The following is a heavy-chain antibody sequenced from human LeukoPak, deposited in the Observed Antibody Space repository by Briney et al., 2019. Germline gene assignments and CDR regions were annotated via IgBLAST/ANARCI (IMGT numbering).Heavy chain of an antibody. V-gene: IGHV1-46*01. Sequence: ASVKVSCKASGYTFTSYYMHWVRQAPGQGLKWMGIINPSGGSTSYAQKFQGRVTMTRDTSTSTVYMELSSLRSEDTAVYYCARAYCSSTSCYVSYYYYGMDVWGKGTTVTVSS. CDR2: INPSGGST. CDR1: GYTFTSYY. J-gene: IGHJ6*04. CDR3: ARAYCSSTSCYVSYYYYGMDV. D-gene: IGHD2-2*01.